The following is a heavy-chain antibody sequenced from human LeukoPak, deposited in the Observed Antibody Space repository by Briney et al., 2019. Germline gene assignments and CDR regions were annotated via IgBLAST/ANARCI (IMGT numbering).Heavy chain of an antibody. CDR2: ISSNGGST. Sequence: GGSLRLSCAASGFTFSSYAMHWVRQAPGKGLEYVSAISSNGGSTYYANSVKGRFTISKDNSKNTLYLQMGSLRAEDMAVYYCARDGPYYYDSSGCYGLNAFDIWGQGTMVTVSS. D-gene: IGHD3-22*01. V-gene: IGHV3-64*01. J-gene: IGHJ3*02. CDR3: ARDGPYYYDSSGCYGLNAFDI. CDR1: GFTFSSYA.